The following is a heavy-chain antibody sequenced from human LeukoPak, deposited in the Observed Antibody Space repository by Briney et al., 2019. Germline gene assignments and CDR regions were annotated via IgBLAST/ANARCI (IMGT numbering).Heavy chain of an antibody. CDR2: INHRGST. D-gene: IGHD4-11*01. CDR1: GGSFSGSFSGYY. Sequence: PSETLSLTCAVYGGSFSGSFSGYYWSWIRQPPGKGLEWIGEINHRGSTNYNPSLKSRVTISVDTSKNQFSLKLSSMTAADTAVYYCARGNLWDYRRYYYYMDVWGKGTTVTVSS. CDR3: ARGNLWDYRRYYYYMDV. V-gene: IGHV4-34*01. J-gene: IGHJ6*03.